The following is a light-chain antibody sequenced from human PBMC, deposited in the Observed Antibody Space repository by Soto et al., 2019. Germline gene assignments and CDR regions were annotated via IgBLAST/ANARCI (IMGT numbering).Light chain of an antibody. CDR3: QQRNNWPPLVT. Sequence: EIVLTQSPATLSLSPGERATLSCRASQSVSSYLAWYQQKPGQAPRLLIYDASNRATGIPARFSGSGSGTDFTLTISRLEPEDFAVYYCQQRNNWPPLVTFGPGPKVDIK. J-gene: IGKJ3*01. CDR1: QSVSSY. V-gene: IGKV3-11*01. CDR2: DAS.